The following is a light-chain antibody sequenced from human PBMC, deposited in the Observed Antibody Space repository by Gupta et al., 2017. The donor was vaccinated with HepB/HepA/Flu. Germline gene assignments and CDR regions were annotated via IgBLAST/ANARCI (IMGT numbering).Light chain of an antibody. CDR2: KAS. CDR3: QQDSSSWT. CDR1: QSLNMW. J-gene: IGKJ1*01. Sequence: DIQLTQSPSTLSASVGDRVTITCRSSQSLNMWLAWYQQKPGKAPKLLIYKASNLESGVPSRFSGSASGTEFTLTISRLQPDDFATYYCQQDSSSWTFGQGTKVDTK. V-gene: IGKV1-5*03.